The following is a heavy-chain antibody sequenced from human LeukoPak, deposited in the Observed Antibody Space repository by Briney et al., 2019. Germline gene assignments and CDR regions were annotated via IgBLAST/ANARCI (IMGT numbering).Heavy chain of an antibody. J-gene: IGHJ4*02. D-gene: IGHD6-19*01. V-gene: IGHV3-30-3*01. CDR2: IGDDGSHK. CDR1: GFTFYIYA. Sequence: GGSLRLSCAASGFTFYIYAIHWVRQAPGKGLQWVAVIGDDGSHKDYADSVKGRFTISRDNAKNTLYLQMNSLRAEDTAVYYCARERTSGWDAFDFWGQGTLVTVSS. CDR3: ARERTSGWDAFDF.